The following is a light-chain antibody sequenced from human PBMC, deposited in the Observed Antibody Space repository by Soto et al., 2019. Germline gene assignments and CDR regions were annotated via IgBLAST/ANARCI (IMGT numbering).Light chain of an antibody. Sequence: DIQLTQSPSFLSASVGDRVTITCRASHGIYNHFAWYQQKPGKAPNLMIYAVSTLQSGVPSRFSGSGSGTEFTLSSSSLQPEDFATYYCQQINSLPITVGQGTRLEI. CDR3: QQINSLPIT. CDR2: AVS. J-gene: IGKJ5*01. V-gene: IGKV1-9*01. CDR1: HGIYNH.